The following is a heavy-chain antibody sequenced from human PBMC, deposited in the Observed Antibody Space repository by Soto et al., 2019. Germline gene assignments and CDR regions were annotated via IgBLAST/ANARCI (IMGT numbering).Heavy chain of an antibody. V-gene: IGHV3-30*18. D-gene: IGHD5-12*01. Sequence: QVQLVESGGVVVQPGRSLRLSCAASGFTFSSYGMHWVRQAPGKGLEWVAVISYDGSNKYYADSVKGRFTISRDNSKNTLYLQMNSLRAEDTAVYYCAKDAHNAGYDPYDYDGMAVWGQGTTVTVSS. J-gene: IGHJ6*02. CDR1: GFTFSSYG. CDR2: ISYDGSNK. CDR3: AKDAHNAGYDPYDYDGMAV.